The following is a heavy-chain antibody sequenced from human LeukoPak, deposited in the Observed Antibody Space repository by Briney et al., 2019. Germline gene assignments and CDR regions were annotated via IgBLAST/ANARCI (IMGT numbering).Heavy chain of an antibody. CDR2: IYYTGTT. D-gene: IGHD3-3*02. CDR1: GXSFSXFY. Sequence: XETXXXTXXVYGXSFSXFYWSWXXXXXXXXXEWIGEIYYTGTTNYNPSLKSRVTISIDKSKKQMSLKLSSVTAADTAVYYCARRGGRSVIGYWGQGTLVTVSS. J-gene: IGHJ4*02. V-gene: IGHV4-34*01. CDR3: ARRGGRSVIGY.